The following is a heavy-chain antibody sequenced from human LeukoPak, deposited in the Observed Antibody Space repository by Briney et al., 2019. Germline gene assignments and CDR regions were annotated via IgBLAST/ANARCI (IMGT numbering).Heavy chain of an antibody. CDR2: FYYSGTP. J-gene: IGHJ4*02. CDR1: GDPITSTNYY. D-gene: IGHD3-10*01. CDR3: ARHPDMARGLIAGSEFDS. V-gene: IGHV4-39*01. Sequence: SETLSLTCTVSGDPITSTNYYWGWIRQSPGRGLEWIGSFYYSGTPYYNPSLKSRVTLSVDTSKNQFSLKLTSVTAADTAVYYCARHPDMARGLIAGSEFDSWGQGTLVTVSS.